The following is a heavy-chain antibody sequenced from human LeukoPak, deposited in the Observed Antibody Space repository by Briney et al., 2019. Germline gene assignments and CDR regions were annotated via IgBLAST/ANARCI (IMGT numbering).Heavy chain of an antibody. CDR3: AKGGNVGSSGWYRAYYFDY. D-gene: IGHD6-19*01. CDR1: GFTFNNYA. V-gene: IGHV3-23*01. J-gene: IGHJ4*02. CDR2: ISGSGGTT. Sequence: GGSLRLSCAASGFTFNNYAMNWVRQAPGKGLEWVSVISGSGGTTYYADSVKGRFTISRDNSKNTLYLQTNSLRAEDTALYYCAKGGNVGSSGWYRAYYFDYWGQGTLLTVSS.